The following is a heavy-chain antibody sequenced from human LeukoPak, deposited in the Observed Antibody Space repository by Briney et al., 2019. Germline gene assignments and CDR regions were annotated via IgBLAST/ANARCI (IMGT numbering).Heavy chain of an antibody. CDR2: ISYDGSNK. V-gene: IGHV3-30*04. CDR1: GFTFSSYA. CDR3: ARWTDSSGWFYYYYGMDV. D-gene: IGHD6-19*01. J-gene: IGHJ6*02. Sequence: GRSLRLSCAASGFTFSSYAMHWVRQAPGKGLEWVAVISYDGSNKYYADSVKGRFTISRDNSKNTLYLQMNGLRAEDTAVYYCARWTDSSGWFYYYYGMDVWGQGTTVTVSS.